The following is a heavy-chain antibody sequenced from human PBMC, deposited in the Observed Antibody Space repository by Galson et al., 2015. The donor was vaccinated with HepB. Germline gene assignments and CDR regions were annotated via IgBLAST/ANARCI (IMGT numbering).Heavy chain of an antibody. CDR2: ISRSSSYI. Sequence: SLRLSCAASGFTFSSYSMNWVRQAPGKGLEWVSSISRSSSYIYYADSVKGRFTISRDNAKNSLYLQMNSLRAEDTAVYYCAREGSSGWYEALSMDVWGQGTTVTVSS. V-gene: IGHV3-21*01. CDR1: GFTFSSYS. J-gene: IGHJ6*02. D-gene: IGHD6-19*01. CDR3: AREGSSGWYEALSMDV.